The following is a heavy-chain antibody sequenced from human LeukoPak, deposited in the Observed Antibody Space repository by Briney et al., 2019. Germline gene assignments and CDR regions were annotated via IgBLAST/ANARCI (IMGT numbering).Heavy chain of an antibody. V-gene: IGHV1-2*02. CDR3: ARDPPAYCGGDCYNY. CDR2: INPNSGGT. Sequence: GASVKVSCTASGYTFTGYYMHWVRQAPGQGLAWMGWINPNSGGTNYAQKFQGRVTMTRDTSISTAYMELSRLRSDDTAVYYCARDPPAYCGGDCYNYWGQGTLVTVSS. CDR1: GYTFTGYY. J-gene: IGHJ4*02. D-gene: IGHD2-21*02.